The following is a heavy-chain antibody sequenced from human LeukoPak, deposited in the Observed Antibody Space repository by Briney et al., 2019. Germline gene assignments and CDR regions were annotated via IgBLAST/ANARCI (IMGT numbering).Heavy chain of an antibody. CDR2: INPNSGGT. CDR3: ARATIADSSTYYIDY. CDR1: GYTFSDYY. Sequence: GASLKVSCKASGYTFSDYYMHWVRQAPGQGLEWMGWINPNSGGTNYAQKFQGRVTMTRDMSISTDYMEVSRLTSDDTAVYYCARATIADSSTYYIDYWGLGTLVTVSS. J-gene: IGHJ4*02. D-gene: IGHD3-22*01. V-gene: IGHV1-2*02.